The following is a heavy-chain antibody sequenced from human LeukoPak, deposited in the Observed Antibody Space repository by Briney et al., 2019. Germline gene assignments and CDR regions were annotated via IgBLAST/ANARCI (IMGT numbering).Heavy chain of an antibody. CDR3: ARGGPGYCSSTSCYPNWFDP. Sequence: SQTLSLTCTVSGGSISSGDYYWSWIRQPPGKGLEWIGYIYYSGSTYYNPSLKSRVTISVDTSKNQFSLKLSSVTAADTAVYYCARGGPGYCSSTSCYPNWFDPWGQEHWSPSPQ. D-gene: IGHD2-2*01. CDR1: GGSISSGDYY. V-gene: IGHV4-30-4*01. CDR2: IYYSGST. J-gene: IGHJ5*02.